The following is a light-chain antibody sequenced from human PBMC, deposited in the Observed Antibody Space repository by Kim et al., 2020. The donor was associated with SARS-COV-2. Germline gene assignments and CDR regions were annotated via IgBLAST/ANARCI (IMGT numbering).Light chain of an antibody. J-gene: IGLJ2*01. CDR3: AAWDDSLNAVV. Sequence: GQRVTISCSGRRSNIGSQTVNLYQHFPGTAPTLLIYTDNQRPSGVPDRFSGSKSGTSASLAISGLQSEDEADYYCAAWDDSLNAVVFGGGTQLTVL. CDR1: RSNIGSQT. V-gene: IGLV1-44*01. CDR2: TDN.